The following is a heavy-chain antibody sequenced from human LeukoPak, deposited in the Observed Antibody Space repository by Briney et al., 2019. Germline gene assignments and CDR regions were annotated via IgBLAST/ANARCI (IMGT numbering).Heavy chain of an antibody. CDR3: ARETYGGNWGFDY. Sequence: PGGSLRLSCAASGFTFSSYSMNWVRQAPGKGLEWVSSISSSSSYIYYADSVKGRFTISRDNAKNSLYLQMNSLRAGDTAVYYCARETYGGNWGFDYWGQGTMVTVSS. V-gene: IGHV3-21*01. J-gene: IGHJ4*02. CDR1: GFTFSSYS. CDR2: ISSSSSYI. D-gene: IGHD4-23*01.